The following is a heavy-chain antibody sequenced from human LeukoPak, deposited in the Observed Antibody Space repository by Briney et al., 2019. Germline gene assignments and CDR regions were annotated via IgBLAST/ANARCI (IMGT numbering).Heavy chain of an antibody. Sequence: PGGSLRLSCAASGFTFSTYSMNWVRQAPGKGLAWVSYISTDSSTIYYADSVKGRFTISRDNAKNSLYLQMNSLRAEDTAVYYCARDPGYYDSSGYFDYWGQGTLVTVSS. J-gene: IGHJ4*02. CDR2: ISTDSSTI. CDR3: ARDPGYYDSSGYFDY. V-gene: IGHV3-48*01. CDR1: GFTFSTYS. D-gene: IGHD3-22*01.